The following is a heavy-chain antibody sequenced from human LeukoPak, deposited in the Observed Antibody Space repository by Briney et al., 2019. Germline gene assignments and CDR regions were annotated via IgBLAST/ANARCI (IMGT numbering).Heavy chain of an antibody. Sequence: KPSETLSLTCAVYGGSFSGYYWSWIRQPPGKGLEWIGEINHSGSTNYNPSLKSRVTISVDTSKNQFSLKLSFVTAADTAVYYCARAGPAATRYYYYGMDVWGQGTTVTVSS. CDR1: GGSFSGYY. CDR2: INHSGST. CDR3: ARAGPAATRYYYYGMDV. V-gene: IGHV4-34*01. J-gene: IGHJ6*02. D-gene: IGHD2-15*01.